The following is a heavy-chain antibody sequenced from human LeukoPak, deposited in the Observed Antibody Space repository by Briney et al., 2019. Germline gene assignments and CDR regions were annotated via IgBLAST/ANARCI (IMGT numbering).Heavy chain of an antibody. D-gene: IGHD3-22*01. J-gene: IGHJ4*02. CDR3: ARGRSRGSMIVVV. CDR2: INPNSGGT. Sequence: ASVKVSCKASGYTFTGYYMHWVRQAPGQGLEWMGWINPNSGGTNYAQRFQGRLTMARNTSLSTAYMELSSLRSDDTAVYYCARGRSRGSMIVVVWGQGTLVTVSS. CDR1: GYTFTGYY. V-gene: IGHV1-2*02.